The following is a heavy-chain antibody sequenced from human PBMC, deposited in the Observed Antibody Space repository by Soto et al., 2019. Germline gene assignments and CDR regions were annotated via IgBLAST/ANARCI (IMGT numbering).Heavy chain of an antibody. D-gene: IGHD3-22*01. CDR2: INPNSGGT. V-gene: IGHV1-2*04. CDR1: GYTFTGYY. CDR3: ARARDSSGPLQAFDI. Sequence: ASVKVSCKASGYTFTGYYMHWVRQAPGQGLEWMGWINPNSGGTNYAQKFQGWVTMTRDTSISTAYMELSRLRSDDTAVYYCARARDSSGPLQAFDIWGQGTMVTVSS. J-gene: IGHJ3*02.